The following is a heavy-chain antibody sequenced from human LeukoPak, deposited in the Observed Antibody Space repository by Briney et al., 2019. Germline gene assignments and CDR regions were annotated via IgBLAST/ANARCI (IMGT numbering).Heavy chain of an antibody. Sequence: SETLSLTCTVSGGSVSSGSYYWSWIRQPPGKGLEWIGYIYYSGSTSYNPSLKSRVTISVDTSKNQFSLKLSSVTAADTAVYYCARATPRLGNYFDYWGQGTLVTVSS. CDR1: GGSVSSGSYY. CDR2: IYYSGST. J-gene: IGHJ4*02. CDR3: ARATPRLGNYFDY. D-gene: IGHD3-10*01. V-gene: IGHV4-61*01.